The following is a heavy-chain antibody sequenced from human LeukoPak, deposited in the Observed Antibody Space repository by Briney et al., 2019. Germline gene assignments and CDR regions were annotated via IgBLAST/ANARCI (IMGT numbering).Heavy chain of an antibody. CDR3: VRGRYCSSTSCYIDH. Sequence: PGGSLRLSCAASGFSFSNYAMGWVRQAPGKGLEWVSSISGSGDSTYYADSVKGRFTISRDNSKNTLYLQMNSLRAEDTAVYYCVRGRYCSSTSCYIDHWGQGTLVTVSS. CDR2: ISGSGDST. J-gene: IGHJ4*02. V-gene: IGHV3-23*01. D-gene: IGHD2-2*02. CDR1: GFSFSNYA.